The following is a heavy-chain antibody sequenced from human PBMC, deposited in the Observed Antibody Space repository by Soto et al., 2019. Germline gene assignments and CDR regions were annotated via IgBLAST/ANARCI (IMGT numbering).Heavy chain of an antibody. CDR1: GFIFSRDG. CDR2: ISYHGSAI. Sequence: QVQLVESGGGVVQPGTSLTLSCAASGFIFSRDGMHWVRQAPGKGLEWVAVISYHGSAIYYADSVKGRFTISRDNSKDTVYQQMNSLRPEDTALYYCAKPTGADIPFDSCCQGALVTVSS. CDR3: AKPTGADIPFDS. V-gene: IGHV3-30*18. D-gene: IGHD3-9*01. J-gene: IGHJ4*02.